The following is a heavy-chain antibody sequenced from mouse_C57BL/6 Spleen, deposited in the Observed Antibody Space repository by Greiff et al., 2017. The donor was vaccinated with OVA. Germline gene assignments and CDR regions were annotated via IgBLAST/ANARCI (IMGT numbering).Heavy chain of an antibody. CDR3: ARAIYDGYSACFAY. D-gene: IGHD2-3*01. CDR1: GYTFTSYW. CDR2: INPSNGGT. Sequence: VQLQQPGTELVKPGASVQLSCKASGYTFTSYWMHWVKQRPGQGLEWIGNINPSNGGTNYNEKFKSKATLTVDKSSSTAYMQLSSLTAEDSAVYYCARAIYDGYSACFAYWGQGTLAIVSA. V-gene: IGHV1-53*01. J-gene: IGHJ3*01.